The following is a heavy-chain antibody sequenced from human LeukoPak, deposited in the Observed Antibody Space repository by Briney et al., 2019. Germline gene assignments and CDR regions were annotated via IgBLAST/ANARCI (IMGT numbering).Heavy chain of an antibody. CDR2: ISYDGSNK. CDR1: GFTFSSYG. Sequence: GRSLRLSCAASGFTFSSYGMHWVRQAPGKGLEWVAVISYDGSNKYYADSVKGRFTISRDNSKNTLYLQMNSLRAEDTAVYYCARGNDYVWGSYRYDFDYWGQGTLVTVSS. J-gene: IGHJ4*02. V-gene: IGHV3-30*03. D-gene: IGHD3-16*02. CDR3: ARGNDYVWGSYRYDFDY.